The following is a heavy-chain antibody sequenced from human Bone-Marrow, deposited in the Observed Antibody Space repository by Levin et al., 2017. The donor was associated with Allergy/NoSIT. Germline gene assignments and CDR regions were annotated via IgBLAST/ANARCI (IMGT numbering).Heavy chain of an antibody. CDR2: IYPGDSDT. D-gene: IGHD3-22*01. CDR3: ARLDYETSGYSWFDP. CDR1: GYTFTTYW. Sequence: GGSLRLSCQGSGYTFTTYWIGWVRQMPGKGLEWMGIIYPGDSDTTYSPSFRGQVTMSVDKSISTAYLQWNTLKASDTAMYYCARLDYETSGYSWFDPWGQGTLVTVSS. J-gene: IGHJ5*02. V-gene: IGHV5-51*01.